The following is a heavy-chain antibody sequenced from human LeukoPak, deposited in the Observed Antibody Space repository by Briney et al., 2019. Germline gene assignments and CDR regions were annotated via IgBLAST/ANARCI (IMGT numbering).Heavy chain of an antibody. V-gene: IGHV1-24*01. J-gene: IGHJ5*02. D-gene: IGHD6-19*01. Sequence: ASVKVSCKVSGYTLTELSMHWVRQAPGKGLEWMGGFDPEDGETIYAQKFQGRVTMTEDTSADTAYMELSSLRSEDTAVYYCATIAVAEDWFDPWGQGTLVTVPS. CDR2: FDPEDGET. CDR3: ATIAVAEDWFDP. CDR1: GYTLTELS.